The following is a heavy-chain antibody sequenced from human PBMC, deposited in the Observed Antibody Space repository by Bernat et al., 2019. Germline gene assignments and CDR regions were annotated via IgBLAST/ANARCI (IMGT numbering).Heavy chain of an antibody. V-gene: IGHV4-59*01. D-gene: IGHD3-3*01. CDR2: VYYTGST. J-gene: IGHJ3*02. CDR1: GGSISNYY. CDR3: ARFLKPSNLAAFDI. Sequence: QVQLQESGPGLVKPSETLSLTCTVSGGSISNYYWTWIRQPPGKGLEWIGYVYYTGSTSYNPSLRTRVSTSVDTSKNQFSLRLNSVTAADTAMYYSARFLKPSNLAAFDIWGQGTMVTVSS.